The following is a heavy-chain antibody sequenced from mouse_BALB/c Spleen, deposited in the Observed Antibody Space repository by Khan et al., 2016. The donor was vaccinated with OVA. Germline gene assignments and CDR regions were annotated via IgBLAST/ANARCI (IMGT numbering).Heavy chain of an antibody. J-gene: IGHJ3*01. CDR3: ARKDYYDYDPFTY. D-gene: IGHD2-4*01. CDR1: GYSITSEYA. V-gene: IGHV3-2*02. CDR2: INYSGNT. Sequence: EVQLQESGPGLVKPSQSLSLTCTVTGYSITSEYAWNWIRQFPGNKLEWMGYINYSGNTRFNPSLKSRTSITRDTSKNQFFLQLNSVTTEDTATYYWARKDYYDYDPFTYWGQGTLVTVSA.